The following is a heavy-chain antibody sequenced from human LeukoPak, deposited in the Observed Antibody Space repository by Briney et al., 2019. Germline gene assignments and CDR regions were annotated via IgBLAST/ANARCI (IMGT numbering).Heavy chain of an antibody. V-gene: IGHV3-48*02. CDR1: GFTFSSYS. Sequence: GGSLRLSCAASGFTFSSYSMNWVRQAPGKGLEWVSYISSSSSTIYYADSVKGRFTISRDNAKNSLHLQMNSLRDEDTAVYYCARDRPGLYQLLSGDDNWFDPWGQGTLVTVSS. CDR3: ARDRPGLYQLLSGDDNWFDP. J-gene: IGHJ5*02. CDR2: ISSSSSTI. D-gene: IGHD2-2*01.